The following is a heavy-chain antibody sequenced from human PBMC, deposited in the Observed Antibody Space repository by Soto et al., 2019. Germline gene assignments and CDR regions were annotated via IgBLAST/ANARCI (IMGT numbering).Heavy chain of an antibody. CDR1: GFTFSMSG. CDR3: AKEESSGWYRTADY. Sequence: QVQLVESGGGVVQPGRSMRLSCAASGFTFSMSGMQWVRQAPGEGLEWVGVIYYDGSEQYYGDSVKGRFTISRDNSKNTLYLQMNSLRDEDTAVYYCAKEESSGWYRTADYWGQGTLVTVSS. D-gene: IGHD6-19*01. CDR2: IYYDGSEQ. V-gene: IGHV3-30*18. J-gene: IGHJ4*02.